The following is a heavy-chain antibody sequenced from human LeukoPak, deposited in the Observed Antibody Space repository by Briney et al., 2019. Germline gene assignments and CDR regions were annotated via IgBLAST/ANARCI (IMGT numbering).Heavy chain of an antibody. CDR3: ARDLKRSSWSEGYFDY. J-gene: IGHJ4*02. D-gene: IGHD6-13*01. CDR1: GFTFSSYS. V-gene: IGHV3-21*01. Sequence: GGSLRLSCAASGFTFSSYSMNWVRQAPGKGLEWVSSISSSSSYIYYADSVKGRFTISRDNAKNSLYLQMNSLRAEDTAVYYCARDLKRSSWSEGYFDYWGQGTLVTVSS. CDR2: ISSSSSYI.